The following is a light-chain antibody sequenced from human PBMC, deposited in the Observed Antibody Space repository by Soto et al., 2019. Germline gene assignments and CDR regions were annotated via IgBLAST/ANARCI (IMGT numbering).Light chain of an antibody. CDR2: GVS. Sequence: QSALTQPASVSGSPGQSITISCSGSSSDVGGYNAVSWYQQHPGKVPKLVIYGVSDRPSGISSRFSASKSGNTASLTISGLQAEDEADYYCSSYESGGSYVFGTGTQLTVL. V-gene: IGLV2-14*03. CDR1: SSDVGGYNA. CDR3: SSYESGGSYV. J-gene: IGLJ1*01.